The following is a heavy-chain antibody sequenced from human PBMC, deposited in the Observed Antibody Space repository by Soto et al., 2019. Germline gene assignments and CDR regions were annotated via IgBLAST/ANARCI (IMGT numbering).Heavy chain of an antibody. CDR1: GYPFPSFE. CDR3: ARESNHYQDFFQN. J-gene: IGHJ4*02. Sequence: ASVKVSCKTSGYPFPSFEVHWIRQAPGQRPEWMGGISNAGSGNTKYSQKFQDRLTITGDKHATTVYMALSSLTSEDTATYYCARESNHYQDFFQNWGQGTQVTVSS. CDR2: ISNAGSGNT. V-gene: IGHV1-3*01. D-gene: IGHD2-2*01.